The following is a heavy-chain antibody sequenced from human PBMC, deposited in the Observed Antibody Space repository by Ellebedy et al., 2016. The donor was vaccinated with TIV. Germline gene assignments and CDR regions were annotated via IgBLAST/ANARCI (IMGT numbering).Heavy chain of an antibody. J-gene: IGHJ6*02. CDR3: ARYGGKLGDYYGMDV. Sequence: SVKVSXKASGFTFTSSAVQWVRQARGQRLEWIGWIVVGSGNTNYAQKFQERVTITRDMSTSTAYMELSSLRSEDTAVYYCARYGGKLGDYYGMDVWGQGTTVTVSS. D-gene: IGHD4-23*01. CDR2: IVVGSGNT. CDR1: GFTFTSSA. V-gene: IGHV1-58*01.